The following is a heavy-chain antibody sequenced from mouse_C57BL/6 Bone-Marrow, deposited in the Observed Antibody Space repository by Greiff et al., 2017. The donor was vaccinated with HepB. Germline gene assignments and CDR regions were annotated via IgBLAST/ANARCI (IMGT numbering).Heavy chain of an antibody. Sequence: EVKLMESGGGLVKPGGSLKLSCAASGFTFSSYAMSWVRQTPEKRLEWVATISDGGSDTYYPDNVKGRCTISRDNAKNNLYLQMSHLKSEDTALYYCARDSSPWFAYWGQGTLVTVSA. D-gene: IGHD1-1*01. J-gene: IGHJ3*01. V-gene: IGHV5-4*01. CDR2: ISDGGSDT. CDR1: GFTFSSYA. CDR3: ARDSSPWFAY.